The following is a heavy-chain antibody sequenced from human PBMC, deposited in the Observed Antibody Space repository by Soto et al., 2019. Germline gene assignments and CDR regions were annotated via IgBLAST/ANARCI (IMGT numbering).Heavy chain of an antibody. V-gene: IGHV4-30-2*03. CDR1: GGSISSGGYS. J-gene: IGHJ4*02. D-gene: IGHD2-21*02. CDR2: IYYSGRT. Sequence: PSETLSLTCAVSGGSISSGGYSWSWIRQPPGEGLEWIGSIYYSGRTYNNPSLRSRVSMSIDTSKDQFSLKLKSVTAADTALYFCARQRTSVVTQAYFDVWGPGSLVTVSS. CDR3: ARQRTSVVTQAYFDV.